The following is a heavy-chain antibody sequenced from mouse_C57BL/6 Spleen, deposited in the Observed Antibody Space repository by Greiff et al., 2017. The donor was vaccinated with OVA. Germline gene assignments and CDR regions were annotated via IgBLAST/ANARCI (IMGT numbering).Heavy chain of an antibody. CDR2: INPSTGGT. D-gene: IGHD2-5*01. J-gene: IGHJ4*01. V-gene: IGHV1-42*01. Sequence: EVQLQQSGPELVKPGASVKISCKASGYSFTGYYMNWVKQSPEKSLEWIGEINPSTGGTTYNQKFKAKATLTVDKSSSTAYMQLKSLTSEDSAVYYGARSSNLNAMDYWGQGTSVTVSS. CDR3: ARSSNLNAMDY. CDR1: GYSFTGYY.